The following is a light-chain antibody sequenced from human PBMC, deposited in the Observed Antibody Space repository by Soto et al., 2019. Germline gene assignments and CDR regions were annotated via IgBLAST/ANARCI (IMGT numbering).Light chain of an antibody. CDR2: GAS. J-gene: IGKJ5*01. V-gene: IGKV3-15*01. CDR3: QQYNSWPLIT. CDR1: QSVRSK. Sequence: EIVMTQSPATLSVSPGERATLSCRASQSVRSKLAWFHQRPGQAPRLLIYGASTRANGVPARFSGSGSGTEFSLTISSLQSEDFAVYYCQQYNSWPLITFGQGTRLEI.